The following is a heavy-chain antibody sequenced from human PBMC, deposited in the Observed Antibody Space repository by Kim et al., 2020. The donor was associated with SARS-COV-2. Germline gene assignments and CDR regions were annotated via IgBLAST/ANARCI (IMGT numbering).Heavy chain of an antibody. V-gene: IGHV5-51*01. CDR2: IYPGDSDT. CDR3: ARLPTRGATDNWFDP. Sequence: GKSLKISCKGSGYSFTSYWIGWVRQMPGKGLEWMGIIYPGDSDTRYSPSFQGQVTISADKSISTAYLQWSSLKASDTAMYYCARLPTRGATDNWFDPWGQGTLVTVSS. CDR1: GYSFTSYW. D-gene: IGHD1-26*01. J-gene: IGHJ5*02.